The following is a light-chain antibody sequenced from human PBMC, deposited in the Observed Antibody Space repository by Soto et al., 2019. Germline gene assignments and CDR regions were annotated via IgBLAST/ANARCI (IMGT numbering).Light chain of an antibody. Sequence: EIVLTQSPGTLSLSPGERATLSCRASQSASSSYLAWYQQKPGQAPRLLIYGASSRATDIPDRFSGSGSGTDFTLTISRLEPEDFAVYYCHQYGSSPSYTFGQGTKLEIK. J-gene: IGKJ2*01. CDR3: HQYGSSPSYT. CDR1: QSASSSY. CDR2: GAS. V-gene: IGKV3-20*01.